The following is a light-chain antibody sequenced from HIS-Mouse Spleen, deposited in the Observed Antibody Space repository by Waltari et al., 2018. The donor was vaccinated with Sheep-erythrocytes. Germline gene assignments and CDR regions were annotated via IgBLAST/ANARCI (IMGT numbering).Light chain of an antibody. Sequence: QSALTQPRSVSGSPGQSVTISCTGTSSDLGGYNNVSWYQQHPGKAPKLMIYDVSKRPSGVPDRFSGSKSGNTASLTISGLQAEDEADYYCCSYAGSYNHVFATGTKVTVL. J-gene: IGLJ1*01. CDR1: SSDLGGYNN. V-gene: IGLV2-11*01. CDR3: CSYAGSYNHV. CDR2: DVS.